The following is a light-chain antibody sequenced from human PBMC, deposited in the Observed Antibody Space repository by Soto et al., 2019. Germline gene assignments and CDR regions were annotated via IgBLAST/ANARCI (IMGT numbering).Light chain of an antibody. Sequence: QSALTQPASVSGSPGQSITISCTGISSDVGSYNLVSWYQQHPGKAPKLMIYEGTKRPSGVSNRFSGSKSGNTASLTISGLQAEDEADYYCCSYAGRSTSPVFGGGTKLTVL. J-gene: IGLJ3*02. CDR3: CSYAGRSTSPV. V-gene: IGLV2-23*01. CDR1: SSDVGSYNL. CDR2: EGT.